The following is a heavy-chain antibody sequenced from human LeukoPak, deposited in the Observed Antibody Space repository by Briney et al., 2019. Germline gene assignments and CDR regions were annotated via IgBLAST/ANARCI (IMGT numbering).Heavy chain of an antibody. Sequence: SETLSLTCADSGYSIRSGDYWGWIRQSPGKGLEWIASIYHSGSTHYNPSLKSRVTISVDTSKNQFSLMLSSVTAADTAVYYCARNRSVTTTTGFDHWVQGTLVTVSS. D-gene: IGHD4-17*01. CDR1: GYSIRSGDY. V-gene: IGHV4-38-2*01. CDR2: IYHSGST. CDR3: ARNRSVTTTTGFDH. J-gene: IGHJ4*02.